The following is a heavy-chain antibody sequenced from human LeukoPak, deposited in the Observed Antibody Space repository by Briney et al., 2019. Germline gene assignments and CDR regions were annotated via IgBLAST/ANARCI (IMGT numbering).Heavy chain of an antibody. CDR3: ATGNWNYGSSAFDY. CDR2: IYYSGST. D-gene: IGHD1-7*01. CDR1: GGSVSSGSYY. Sequence: PSETLSLTCTVSGGSVSSGSYYWSWIRQPPGKGLEWIGYIYYSGSTNYNPSLKSRVTISVDTSKNQFSLKLSSVTAADTAEYYCATGNWNYGSSAFDYWGQGTLVTVSS. J-gene: IGHJ4*02. V-gene: IGHV4-61*01.